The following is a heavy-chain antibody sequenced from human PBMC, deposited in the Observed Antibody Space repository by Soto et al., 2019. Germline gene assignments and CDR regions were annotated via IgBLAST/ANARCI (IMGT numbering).Heavy chain of an antibody. D-gene: IGHD6-19*01. CDR3: AADTAIYYCARHVTYSSPWSLPWFDP. CDR1: EFSLSSSD. J-gene: IGHJ5*02. Sequence: GGSLRLSCTASEFSLSSSDMHWVRRAPGKGLEWLAVSSFDGTQQFYGDSVKGRFTVSRDNSNNTLYLDTSKSQFSLKLTSVNAADTAIYYCARHVTYSSPWSLPWFDPWGQGTRVTVSS. CDR2: SSFDGTQQ. V-gene: IGHV3-30*03.